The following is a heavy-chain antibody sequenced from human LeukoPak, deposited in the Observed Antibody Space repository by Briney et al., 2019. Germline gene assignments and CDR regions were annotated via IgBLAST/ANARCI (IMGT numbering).Heavy chain of an antibody. CDR2: INPSGGST. CDR3: ARNAAALKYGSSWYCFDY. V-gene: IGHV1-46*01. Sequence: ASVKVSCKASGYTFTSYYMHWVRQAPGQGLEWMGIINPSGGSTSYAQKFQGRVTMTRDMSTSTVYMELSSLRSEDTAVYYCARNAAALKYGSSWYCFDYWGQGTLVTVSS. D-gene: IGHD6-13*01. CDR1: GYTFTSYY. J-gene: IGHJ4*02.